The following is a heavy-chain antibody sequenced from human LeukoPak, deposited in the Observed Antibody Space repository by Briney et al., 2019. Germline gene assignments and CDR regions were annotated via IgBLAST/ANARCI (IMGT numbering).Heavy chain of an antibody. CDR3: ARATDSDSSGYSH. J-gene: IGHJ4*02. Sequence: GASVKVSCKASGYTFTGYYMHWVRQAPGQGLEWMAWINPYNGATNYAQRFQGRVTVTTDTSISTAYMELSRLRSDDTAVYYCARATDSDSSGYSHWGQGTLVTVAP. CDR2: INPYNGAT. D-gene: IGHD3-22*01. V-gene: IGHV1-2*02. CDR1: GYTFTGYY.